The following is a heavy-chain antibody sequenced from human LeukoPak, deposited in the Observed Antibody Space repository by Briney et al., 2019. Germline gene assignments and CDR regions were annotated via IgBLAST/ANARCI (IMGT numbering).Heavy chain of an antibody. V-gene: IGHV3-23*01. J-gene: IGHJ4*02. CDR1: GFTFSTYA. CDR2: IRGDGGGT. D-gene: IGHD1-14*01. Sequence: GGSLRLSCAAAGFTFSTYAMTWVRQAPGKGLEWVSGIRGDGGGTYYADSVKGRFTISRDNSKNTLYLQMNSLRAEDTAVYYCARDGTLDYWGQGTLVTDSP. CDR3: ARDGTLDY.